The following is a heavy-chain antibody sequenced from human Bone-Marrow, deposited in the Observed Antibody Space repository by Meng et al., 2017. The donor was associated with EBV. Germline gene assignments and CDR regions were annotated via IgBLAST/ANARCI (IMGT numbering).Heavy chain of an antibody. CDR2: INSISSFK. V-gene: IGHV3-21*01. J-gene: IGHJ4*02. CDR3: ARVRLGYSNSWPLDS. D-gene: IGHD2-2*03. Sequence: EVQLVESGGGLVKPGRSLSLSGAASGFTFSDYSMNWVRQAPGKGLEWVSSINSISSFKYYSDSAKGRCTISRDNAKNSLYLQMNSLRAEDTAVYYCARVRLGYSNSWPLDSRGQGTLVTVSS. CDR1: GFTFSDYS.